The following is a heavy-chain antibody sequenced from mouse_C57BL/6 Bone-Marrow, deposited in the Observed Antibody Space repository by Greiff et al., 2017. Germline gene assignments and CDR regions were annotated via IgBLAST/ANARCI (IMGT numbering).Heavy chain of an antibody. J-gene: IGHJ4*01. Sequence: VQLQQSGAELVRPGASVKLSCTASGFNIKDAYMHWVKQRPEQGLEWIGRIDPENGDTEYASKFQGKATITADTSSNTAYLQLSSLTSEDTAVYYCTVITTVVATDYAMDYWGQGTSVTVSS. CDR2: IDPENGDT. CDR3: TVITTVVATDYAMDY. CDR1: GFNIKDAY. V-gene: IGHV14-4*01. D-gene: IGHD1-1*01.